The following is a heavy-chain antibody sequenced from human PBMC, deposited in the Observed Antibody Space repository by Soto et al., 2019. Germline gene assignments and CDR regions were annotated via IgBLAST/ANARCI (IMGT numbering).Heavy chain of an antibody. V-gene: IGHV1-8*01. CDR1: GYTFTSYD. D-gene: IGHD3-3*02. CDR3: ARGESPFYYYYGMDV. J-gene: IGHJ6*02. CDR2: MNPNSGNT. Sequence: SVKVSCKASGYTFTSYDINWVRQATGQGLEWMGWMNPNSGNTGYAQKFQGRVTMTRNTSISTAYMELSSLRSEDTAVYYCARGESPFYYYYGMDVWGQGTTVTVSS.